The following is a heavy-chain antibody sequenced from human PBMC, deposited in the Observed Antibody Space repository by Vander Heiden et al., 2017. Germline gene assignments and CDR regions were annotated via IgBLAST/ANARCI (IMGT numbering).Heavy chain of an antibody. D-gene: IGHD1-26*01. J-gene: IGHJ4*02. V-gene: IGHV1-69-2*01. Sequence: EVQLVQSGAEVKKPGATVKISCKVSGYTFTDYYMHWVQQAPGKGPEWMGLGDPEDSETIYAEKCQGRVTITADTSTDKAYMELSSLRSEDTAVYYCATGGDYRIVGATIGHWDYWGQGTLVTVSS. CDR1: GYTFTDYY. CDR3: ATGGDYRIVGATIGHWDY. CDR2: GDPEDSET.